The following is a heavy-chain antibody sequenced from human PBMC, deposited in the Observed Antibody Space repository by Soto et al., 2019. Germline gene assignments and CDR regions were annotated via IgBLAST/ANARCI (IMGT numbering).Heavy chain of an antibody. Sequence: PGGSLRLSCAASGFTFSSYGMHWFRQAPGKGLEWVAVISYDGSNKYYADSVKGRFTISRDNSKNTLYLQMNSLRAEDTAVYYCAKELWLGRTYYFDYWGQGTLVTVSS. CDR2: ISYDGSNK. D-gene: IGHD5-12*01. CDR3: AKELWLGRTYYFDY. J-gene: IGHJ4*02. CDR1: GFTFSSYG. V-gene: IGHV3-30*18.